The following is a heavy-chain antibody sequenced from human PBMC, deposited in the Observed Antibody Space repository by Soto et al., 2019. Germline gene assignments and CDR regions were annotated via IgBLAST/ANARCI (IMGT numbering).Heavy chain of an antibody. D-gene: IGHD6-19*01. V-gene: IGHV3-15*07. CDR2: IKSKLDGETI. Sequence: EGQLVESGGGLVKPGGSLRLSCAASGFTFSNVWMNWVRQAPGKGLEWVGRIKSKLDGETIDYAAPVKGRFTISRDDSKNMLYLQMNSVKTEDTGVYYCTPLALKYNSDWYEFSDWGQGTLVIVSS. CDR3: TPLALKYNSDWYEFSD. J-gene: IGHJ4*02. CDR1: GFTFSNVW.